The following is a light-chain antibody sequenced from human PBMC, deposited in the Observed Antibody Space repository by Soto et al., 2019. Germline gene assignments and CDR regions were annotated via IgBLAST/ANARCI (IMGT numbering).Light chain of an antibody. CDR1: QSVSSN. CDR2: GAS. Sequence: EIVMTQSPVTLSVSPGERATLSCRASQSVSSNLAWYQQKPGQAPRLLIFGASTRATGIPARFSGSGSGTEFTLTISCLQSEDFALYYCQQYNNWPPWTFGQGTKVEIK. CDR3: QQYNNWPPWT. J-gene: IGKJ1*01. V-gene: IGKV3-15*01.